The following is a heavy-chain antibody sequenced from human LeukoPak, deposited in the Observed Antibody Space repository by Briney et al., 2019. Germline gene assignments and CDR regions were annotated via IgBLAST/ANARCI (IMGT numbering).Heavy chain of an antibody. CDR2: IYYSGST. V-gene: IGHV4-39*07. CDR3: ARAPPYTVTTGWFDP. Sequence: SETLSLTCTVSGGSISSSSYYWGWIRQPPGKGLEWIGSIYYSGSTYYNPSLKSRVTISVDTSKTQFSLKLSSVTAADTAVYYCARAPPYTVTTGWFDPWGQGTLVTVSS. CDR1: GGSISSSSYY. D-gene: IGHD4-17*01. J-gene: IGHJ5*02.